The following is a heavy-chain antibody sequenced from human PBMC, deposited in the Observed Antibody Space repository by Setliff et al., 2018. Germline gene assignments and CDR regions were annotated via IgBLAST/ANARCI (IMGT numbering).Heavy chain of an antibody. J-gene: IGHJ3*02. CDR3: ARGRGAGSNRWYSHDGFDI. Sequence: GGSLRLSCAASGFTFGSNWMNWVRQAPGKGLVWVSRIYSDGSMTDYADSVKGRFTISRDNARNILCLQMNSLKIEDAAVYFCARGRGAGSNRWYSHDGFDIWGQGTMVTVSS. CDR1: GFTFGSNW. CDR2: IYSDGSMT. V-gene: IGHV3-74*01. D-gene: IGHD6-13*01.